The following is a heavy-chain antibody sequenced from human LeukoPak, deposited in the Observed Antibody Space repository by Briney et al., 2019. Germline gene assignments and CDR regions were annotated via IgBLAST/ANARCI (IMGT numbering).Heavy chain of an antibody. CDR1: GFTFSYYS. CDR3: ARDTMAVAGDFDY. CDR2: ISSSSSTI. V-gene: IGHV3-48*01. Sequence: GGSLRLSCAASGFTFSYYSMNWVRQAPGKGPEWVSYISSSSSTIYYADSVKGRFTISRDNAKNSLYLQMNSLRAEDTAVYYCARDTMAVAGDFDYWGQGTLVTVSS. J-gene: IGHJ4*02. D-gene: IGHD6-13*01.